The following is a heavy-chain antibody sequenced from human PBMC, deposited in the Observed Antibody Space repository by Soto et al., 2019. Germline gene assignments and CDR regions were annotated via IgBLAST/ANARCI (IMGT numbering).Heavy chain of an antibody. J-gene: IGHJ4*02. Sequence: EVQLLESGGGLVQPGGSLRLSCAASGFTFSSYAMSWVRQAPGKGLEWVSAISGSGGSTYDADSVKGRFTISRDNSKNTLYLQMNSLRAEDTAVYYCAKVGLRYCSSTSCYRGYYFDYWGQGTLVTVSS. CDR1: GFTFSSYA. CDR3: AKVGLRYCSSTSCYRGYYFDY. CDR2: ISGSGGST. D-gene: IGHD2-2*02. V-gene: IGHV3-23*01.